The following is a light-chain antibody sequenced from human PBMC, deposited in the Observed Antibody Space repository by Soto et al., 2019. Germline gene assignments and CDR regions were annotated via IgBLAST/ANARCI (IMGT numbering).Light chain of an antibody. CDR2: GAS. Sequence: EIVLTQSPGILSLSPGERATLSCRASQSVSNNNLAWFQQRPGQAPRLLIYGASSRAPDIPDRFSGSGSGTDFTLTISSLEPEDLAVYYCQQYGRAPRTFGQGTKLEIK. J-gene: IGKJ2*01. CDR3: QQYGRAPRT. CDR1: QSVSNNN. V-gene: IGKV3-20*01.